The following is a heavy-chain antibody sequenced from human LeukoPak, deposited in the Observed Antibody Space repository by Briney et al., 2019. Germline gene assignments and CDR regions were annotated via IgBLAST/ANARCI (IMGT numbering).Heavy chain of an antibody. Sequence: PSETLSLTCTVSSGSISTYYWSWIRQPPGKGLEWMGYIFYSGSTTHNPSLSSRLTISVDTSKNQFSLELSSVTAADTAVYYCARQGTSGSYLTGLDVWGQGTTVTVSS. CDR3: ARQGTSGSYLTGLDV. CDR2: IFYSGST. D-gene: IGHD3-22*01. CDR1: SGSISTYY. J-gene: IGHJ6*02. V-gene: IGHV4-59*08.